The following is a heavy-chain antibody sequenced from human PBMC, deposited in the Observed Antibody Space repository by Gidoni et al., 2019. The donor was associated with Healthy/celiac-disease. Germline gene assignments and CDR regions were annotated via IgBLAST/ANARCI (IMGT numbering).Heavy chain of an antibody. Sequence: EVQLVESGGGLVKPGRSLRLSCTASGFTFVDYAMSWFRQAPGKGLEWVGFIRSKAYGGTTEYAASVKGRFTISRDDSKSIAYLQMNSLKTEDTAVYYCTRDGGSSGWYGPPIDYWGQGTLVTVSS. J-gene: IGHJ4*02. V-gene: IGHV3-49*05. D-gene: IGHD6-19*01. CDR1: GFTFVDYA. CDR2: IRSKAYGGTT. CDR3: TRDGGSSGWYGPPIDY.